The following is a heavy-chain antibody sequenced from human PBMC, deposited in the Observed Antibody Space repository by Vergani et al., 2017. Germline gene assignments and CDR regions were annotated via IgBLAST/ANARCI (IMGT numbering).Heavy chain of an antibody. CDR2: IIPIFGTA. V-gene: IGHV1-69*01. D-gene: IGHD3-22*01. J-gene: IGHJ4*02. Sequence: QVQLVQSGAEVKKPGSSVKVSCKASGGTFSSYAISWVRQAPGQGLEWMGGIIPIFGTANYAQKFQGRVTITADESTSTAYMELSSLRSEDTAVYYCARAYRGYYYDSSGYYVVSVCNDYWGQGTLVTVSS. CDR1: GGTFSSYA. CDR3: ARAYRGYYYDSSGYYVVSVCNDY.